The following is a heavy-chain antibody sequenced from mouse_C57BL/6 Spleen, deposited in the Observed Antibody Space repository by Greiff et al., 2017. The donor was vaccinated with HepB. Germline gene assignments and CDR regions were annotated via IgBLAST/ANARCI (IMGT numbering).Heavy chain of an antibody. V-gene: IGHV1-50*01. D-gene: IGHD1-1*01. CDR3: ASRYYGSSWFAY. CDR2: IDPSDSYT. CDR1: GYTFTSYW. J-gene: IGHJ3*01. Sequence: QVQLKQPGAELVKPGASVKLSCKASGYTFTSYWMQWVKQRPGQGLEWIGEIDPSDSYTNYNQKFKGKATLTVDTSSSTAYMQLSSLTSEDSAVYYCASRYYGSSWFAYWGQGTLVTVSA.